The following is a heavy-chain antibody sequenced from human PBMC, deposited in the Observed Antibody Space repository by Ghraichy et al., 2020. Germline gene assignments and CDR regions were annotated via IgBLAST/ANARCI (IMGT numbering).Heavy chain of an antibody. Sequence: GESLNISCAASGFTFSSYSINWVRQAPGKGLEWVSSISSSSSYIYYADSVKGRFTISRDNAKNSLYLQMNSLRAEDTAVYYCARDLTLDCSGGSCYSEDWFDPWGQGTLVTGSS. D-gene: IGHD2-15*01. CDR3: ARDLTLDCSGGSCYSEDWFDP. V-gene: IGHV3-21*01. J-gene: IGHJ5*02. CDR2: ISSSSSYI. CDR1: GFTFSSYS.